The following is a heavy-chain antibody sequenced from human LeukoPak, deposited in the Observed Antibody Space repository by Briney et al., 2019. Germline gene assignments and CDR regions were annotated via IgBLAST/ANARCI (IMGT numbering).Heavy chain of an antibody. CDR1: GFTFSSSW. V-gene: IGHV3-74*01. J-gene: IGHJ4*02. CDR3: ARAGQYYFEY. CDR2: INSDGTTI. Sequence: QAGGSLRLSCAASGFTFSSSWVHWVRQAPGKGLVWVSRINSDGTTIDYADSVKGRFTISRDNAKNTLFLQMDSLRGDDTAVYYCARAGQYYFEYWGLGILVTVSP.